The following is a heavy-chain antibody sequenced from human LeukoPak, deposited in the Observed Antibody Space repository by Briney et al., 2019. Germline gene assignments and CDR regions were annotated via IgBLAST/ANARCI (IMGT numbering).Heavy chain of an antibody. J-gene: IGHJ4*02. Sequence: ASVKVSCKASGYTFTGYYMHWVRQAPGQGLEWMGWINPNSGGTNYARKFQGRVTMTRDTSISTAYMELSRLRSDDTAVYYCARDVGYSGSEDWGQGTLVTVSS. CDR2: INPNSGGT. CDR3: ARDVGYSGSED. CDR1: GYTFTGYY. V-gene: IGHV1-2*02. D-gene: IGHD1-26*01.